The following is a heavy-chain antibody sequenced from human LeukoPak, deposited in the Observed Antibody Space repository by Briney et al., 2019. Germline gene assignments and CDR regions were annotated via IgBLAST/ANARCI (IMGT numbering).Heavy chain of an antibody. CDR2: ISNSDGST. V-gene: IGHV3-23*01. CDR3: ANGGSFDY. J-gene: IGHJ4*02. CDR1: GFSFNKHV. D-gene: IGHD3-10*01. Sequence: GGSLRLSCAASGFSFNKHVMSWVRQAPGKGLEWVSGISNSDGSTYYADSVKGRFTISRDNSKNTLYLQMNSLRAEDTAVYYCANGGSFDYWGQGTLVTVSS.